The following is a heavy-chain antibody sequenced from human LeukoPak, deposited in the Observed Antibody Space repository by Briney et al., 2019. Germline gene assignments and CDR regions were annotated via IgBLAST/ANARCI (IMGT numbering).Heavy chain of an antibody. CDR2: IYYSGST. V-gene: IGHV4-39*02. D-gene: IGHD6-19*01. J-gene: IGHJ4*02. CDR3: ARDKTVAGLHYFDY. Sequence: SETLSLTCTVSGGSISSSSYYWGWIRQPPGKGLEWIGNIYYSGSTYYNPSLKSRVTISVDTSKNQFSLKLSSVTAADTAVYYCARDKTVAGLHYFDYWGQGTLVTVSS. CDR1: GGSISSSSYY.